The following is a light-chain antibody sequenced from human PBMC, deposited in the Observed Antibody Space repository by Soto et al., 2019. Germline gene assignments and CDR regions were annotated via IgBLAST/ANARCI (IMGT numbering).Light chain of an antibody. J-gene: IGLJ1*01. Sequence: QSVLAQPPSVSGSPGQSITISCTGTIGDIGSYNRVSWYQQHPGKAPKLIIYEVTDRPSGVSNRFSRSKSGNTASLTISGLQAEEEAEYYCSSYTNINTRACVFGTGTKGTVL. CDR3: SSYTNINTRACV. CDR2: EVT. CDR1: IGDIGSYNR. V-gene: IGLV2-14*01.